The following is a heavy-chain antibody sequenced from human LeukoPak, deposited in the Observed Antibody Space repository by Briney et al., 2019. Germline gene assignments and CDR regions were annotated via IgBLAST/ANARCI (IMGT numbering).Heavy chain of an antibody. Sequence: PGGSLRLSCAASGFRFSDYSMNWVRQAPGKGLEWVSSITISSSIIYYADSVKGRFTISRDNAKNSLFLQMDSLRVEDTALYYCARDLSDDYSLDYWGQGTLVTVSS. CDR1: GFRFSDYS. D-gene: IGHD3-16*01. CDR3: ARDLSDDYSLDY. J-gene: IGHJ4*02. CDR2: ITISSSII. V-gene: IGHV3-21*01.